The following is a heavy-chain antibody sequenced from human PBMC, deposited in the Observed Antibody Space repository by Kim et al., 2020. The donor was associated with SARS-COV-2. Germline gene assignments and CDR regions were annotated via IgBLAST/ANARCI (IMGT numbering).Heavy chain of an antibody. CDR1: GGTFSSYA. CDR3: ARDGGVYCSGSSCQDAFDI. J-gene: IGHJ3*02. D-gene: IGHD2-15*01. Sequence: SVKVSCKASGGTFSSYAISWVRQAPGQGLEWMGGIIPIFGTANYAQKFQGRVTITADESKSTAYMELSSLRSEDTAVYYCARDGGVYCSGSSCQDAFDIWGQGTMVSVSS. V-gene: IGHV1-69*13. CDR2: IIPIFGTA.